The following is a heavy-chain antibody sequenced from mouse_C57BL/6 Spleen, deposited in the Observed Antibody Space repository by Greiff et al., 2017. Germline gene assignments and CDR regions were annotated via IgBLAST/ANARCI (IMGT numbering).Heavy chain of an antibody. D-gene: IGHD3-3*01. J-gene: IGHJ2*01. V-gene: IGHV1-52*01. Sequence: QVQLKQPGAELVRPGSSVKLSCKASGYTFTSYWMHWVKQRPIQGLEWIGNIDPSDSETHYNQKFKDKATLTVDKSSSTAYMQLSSLTSEDSAVYYCARSEGLGSLDYWGQGTTLTVSS. CDR3: ARSEGLGSLDY. CDR2: IDPSDSET. CDR1: GYTFTSYW.